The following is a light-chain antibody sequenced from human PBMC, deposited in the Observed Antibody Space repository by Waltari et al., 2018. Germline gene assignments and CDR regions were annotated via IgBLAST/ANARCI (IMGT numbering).Light chain of an antibody. Sequence: QSVLTQPPSASGTPGQRVTISCSGSSSTIGRNFVYWYQQLPGTAPRLLMARNDRRPSGVPDRFSGSKSGTSASLAISGLRSDDEADYFCVTWDDSVSAVLFGGGTKLTVL. V-gene: IGLV1-47*01. CDR2: RND. CDR1: SSTIGRNF. CDR3: VTWDDSVSAVL. J-gene: IGLJ2*01.